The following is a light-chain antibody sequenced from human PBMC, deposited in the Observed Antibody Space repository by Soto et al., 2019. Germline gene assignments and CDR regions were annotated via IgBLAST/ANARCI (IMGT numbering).Light chain of an antibody. CDR1: QSISDW. CDR2: KAS. Sequence: DVQMTQSPSPLSASVGDRVTITCRASQSISDWLAWYQQKPGKAPKLLIYKASSLESGVPSRFSGSGSGTEFTLTISSLQPDDFATYYCHQYYSYSRTFGQGTKVEIK. V-gene: IGKV1-5*03. J-gene: IGKJ1*01. CDR3: HQYYSYSRT.